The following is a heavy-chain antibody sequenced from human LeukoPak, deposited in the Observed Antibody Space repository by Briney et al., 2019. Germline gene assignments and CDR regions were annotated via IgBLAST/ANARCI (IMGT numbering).Heavy chain of an antibody. V-gene: IGHV4-59*01. CDR1: GGSISSYY. CDR2: IYYSGST. CDR3: ARRNWNYVGGFDY. D-gene: IGHD1-7*01. J-gene: IGHJ4*02. Sequence: PSETLSLTCTVSGGSISSYYWSWIRQPPGKGLEWIGYIYYSGSTNYNPSLKSRVTILVDTSKNQFSLKLSSVTAADTAVYCCARRNWNYVGGFDYWGQGTLVTVSS.